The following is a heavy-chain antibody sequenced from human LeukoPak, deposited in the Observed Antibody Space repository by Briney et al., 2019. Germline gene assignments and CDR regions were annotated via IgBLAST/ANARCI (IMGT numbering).Heavy chain of an antibody. J-gene: IGHJ3*02. Sequence: PGGSLRLSCAASAFTFSNYAMSWVRKAPGKGLEWVSGISDSGDSTYYADSVKGRFTISRDNSKNTLYLQMISLRAEDTALYYCAKGYSGYDYWAFDIWGQGTMVTVSS. D-gene: IGHD5-12*01. V-gene: IGHV3-23*01. CDR2: ISDSGDST. CDR1: AFTFSNYA. CDR3: AKGYSGYDYWAFDI.